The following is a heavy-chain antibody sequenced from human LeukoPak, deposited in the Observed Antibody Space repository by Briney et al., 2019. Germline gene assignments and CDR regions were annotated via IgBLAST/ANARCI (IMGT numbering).Heavy chain of an antibody. CDR2: INPNSGGT. J-gene: IGHJ4*02. D-gene: IGHD3-10*01. CDR1: GYTFTGYY. Sequence: GASVKVSCKASGYTFTGYYMHWVRQAPGQGLEWMGWINPNSGGTNYAQKFQGRVTMTRDTSISTAYMKLSRLRSDDTAVYYCARDYPDYYGSGSYGYWGQGTLVTVSS. V-gene: IGHV1-2*02. CDR3: ARDYPDYYGSGSYGY.